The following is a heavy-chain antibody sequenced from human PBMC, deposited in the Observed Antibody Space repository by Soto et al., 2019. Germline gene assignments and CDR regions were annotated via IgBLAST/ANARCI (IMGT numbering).Heavy chain of an antibody. Sequence: SETLSLTCTVSGGSVSSGSYYWSWIRQPPGKGLEWIGYIYYSGSTNYNPSLKSRVTISVDTSKNQFSLKLSPVTAADTAVYYCAREYSSSFRYYYYGMDVWGQGTTVTVSS. CDR2: IYYSGST. V-gene: IGHV4-61*01. J-gene: IGHJ6*02. CDR3: AREYSSSFRYYYYGMDV. CDR1: GGSVSSGSYY. D-gene: IGHD6-6*01.